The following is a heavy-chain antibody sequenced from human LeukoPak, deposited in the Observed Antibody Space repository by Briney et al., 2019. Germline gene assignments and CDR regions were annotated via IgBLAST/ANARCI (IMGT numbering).Heavy chain of an antibody. D-gene: IGHD1-14*01. V-gene: IGHV4-59*11. CDR3: VRMGSGGF. J-gene: IGHJ4*02. CDR1: GGSITSPY. CDR2: MYYSGST. Sequence: SETLSLTCTVSGGSITSPYWSWIRQPPGKGLEWIAYMYYSGSTSYNPSLKSRVTISLDTSKNQFSLKLSSVTAADTAVYYCVRMGSGGFWGKGTLVTVSS.